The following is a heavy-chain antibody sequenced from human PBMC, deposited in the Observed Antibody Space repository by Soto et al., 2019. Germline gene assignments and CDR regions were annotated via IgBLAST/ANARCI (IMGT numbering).Heavy chain of an antibody. CDR2: ISGSGGTT. J-gene: IGHJ3*02. CDR3: AKTANGWFSAFDI. V-gene: IGHV3-23*01. Sequence: EVQLLESGGGLVQPGGSLRLSCAASGFTFSSYAMSWVRQAPGKGLEWVSAISGSGGTTYYADSVKGRFTFSSDNSKNTLYLQMNSLRAEDPAVYYCAKTANGWFSAFDIWGQGTMVTVSS. D-gene: IGHD6-19*01. CDR1: GFTFSSYA.